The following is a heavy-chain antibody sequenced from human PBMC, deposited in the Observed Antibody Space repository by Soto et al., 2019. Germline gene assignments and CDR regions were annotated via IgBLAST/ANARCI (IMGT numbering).Heavy chain of an antibody. CDR2: IWYDGSKI. D-gene: IGHD6-13*01. V-gene: IGHV3-33*01. CDR1: GFTFSTYG. Sequence: GGSLRLSCAASGFTFSTYGMHWVRQAPGKGLEWVAVIWYDGSKIYYADSVKGRFTISRDNSKSTLYLQMNSLRAEDTAVYYCARPLEQHQLGFGMDVWGQGSPVTVSS. CDR3: ARPLEQHQLGFGMDV. J-gene: IGHJ6*01.